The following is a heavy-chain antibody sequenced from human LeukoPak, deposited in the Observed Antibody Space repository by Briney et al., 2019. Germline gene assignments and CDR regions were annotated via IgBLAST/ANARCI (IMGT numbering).Heavy chain of an antibody. V-gene: IGHV3-73*01. Sequence: PGGSLSLSCAASGFTFSGSAMHWVRQASGKGLEWVGRIRSKANSYATAYAASVKGSFTISRDDSENTAYLQMNSLKTEDTAVYYCSPSLYYYDSFDYWGQGTLVTVSS. J-gene: IGHJ4*02. CDR2: IRSKANSYAT. CDR1: GFTFSGSA. D-gene: IGHD3-22*01. CDR3: SPSLYYYDSFDY.